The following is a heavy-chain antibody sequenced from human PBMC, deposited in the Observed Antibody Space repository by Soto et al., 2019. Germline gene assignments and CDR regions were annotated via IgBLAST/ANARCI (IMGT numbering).Heavy chain of an antibody. V-gene: IGHV3-11*05. CDR3: ARGHHRYSGYDYVDY. CDR1: GFTFSDYY. Sequence: QVQLVESGGGLVKPGGSLRLSCAASGFTFSDYYMSWIRQAPGKGLEWVSYISSSSSYTNYADSVKGRFTISRDNAKNSLYLQMNSLRAEDTAVYYCARGHHRYSGYDYVDYWGQGTLFTVSS. D-gene: IGHD5-12*01. J-gene: IGHJ4*02. CDR2: ISSSSSYT.